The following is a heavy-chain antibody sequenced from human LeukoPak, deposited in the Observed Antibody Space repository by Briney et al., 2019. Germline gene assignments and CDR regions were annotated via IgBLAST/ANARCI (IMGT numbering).Heavy chain of an antibody. D-gene: IGHD6-13*01. Sequence: SETLSLTCTVSGGSISSYSWNWIRQPPGKGLEWIGYIYHSGSTNYNPSLKSRLTISVDTSNNQFSLNLSSVTAADTAVYYCATVAAAGYVDYWGQGTLVSVSS. CDR2: IYHSGST. CDR1: GGSISSYS. CDR3: ATVAAAGYVDY. J-gene: IGHJ4*02. V-gene: IGHV4-59*01.